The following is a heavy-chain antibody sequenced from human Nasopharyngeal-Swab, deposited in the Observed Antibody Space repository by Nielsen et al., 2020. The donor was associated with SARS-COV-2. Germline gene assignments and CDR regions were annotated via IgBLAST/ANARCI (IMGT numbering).Heavy chain of an antibody. V-gene: IGHV4-31*03. Sequence: TLSLTCTVSGGSISSGGYYWSWSRQHPGKGLEWIGYIYYSGSTYYNPSLKSRVTISVDTSKNQFSLKLSSVTAADTAVYYCARGPFRRGSGRNWFDPWGQGTLVTVSS. CDR3: ARGPFRRGSGRNWFDP. CDR1: GGSISSGGYY. D-gene: IGHD3-10*01. CDR2: IYYSGST. J-gene: IGHJ5*02.